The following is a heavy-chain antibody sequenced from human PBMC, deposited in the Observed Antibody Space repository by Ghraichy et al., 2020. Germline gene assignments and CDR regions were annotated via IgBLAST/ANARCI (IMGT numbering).Heavy chain of an antibody. J-gene: IGHJ4*02. Sequence: GGSLRLSCAASGFTFSNYAMSWVRQAPGKGLEWVSGLTGSGISTYYADSVKGRFTISRDNSKKTLYMQMNSVRAEDTAVYYCAKDRDALSVVDSFDYWGQGTLVTVSS. D-gene: IGHD2-15*01. CDR1: GFTFSNYA. V-gene: IGHV3-23*01. CDR3: AKDRDALSVVDSFDY. CDR2: LTGSGIST.